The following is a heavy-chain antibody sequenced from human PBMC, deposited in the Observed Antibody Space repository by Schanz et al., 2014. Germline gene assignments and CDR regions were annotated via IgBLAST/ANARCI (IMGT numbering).Heavy chain of an antibody. CDR3: ARDQSPYTNSSDVRYFDY. D-gene: IGHD6-6*01. Sequence: QVQLVQSGAEVKKPGASVKVSCKASGYTFTSDSMHWVRQAPGQGLEWMGMINPSGGSTTYAQKFQDKVTITADTSTTTAYMELSGLRSEDTAVYYCARDQSPYTNSSDVRYFDYWGQGSLVTVSS. CDR1: GYTFTSDS. J-gene: IGHJ4*02. V-gene: IGHV1-46*01. CDR2: INPSGGST.